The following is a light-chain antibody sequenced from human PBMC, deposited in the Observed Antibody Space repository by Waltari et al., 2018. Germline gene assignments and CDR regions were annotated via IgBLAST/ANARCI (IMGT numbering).Light chain of an antibody. Sequence: DIQMTKSPYSLSASVGDTITITCRESQDIGTSLACYQQKPGEAPKQLVFVASRLQGGVPSRFSGNGSGTDFSLTIRSLQPEDFATYYCQEFYGSLSRTFGGGTKVDIK. V-gene: IGKV1-NL1*01. CDR2: VAS. J-gene: IGKJ4*01. CDR1: QDIGTS. CDR3: QEFYGSLSRT.